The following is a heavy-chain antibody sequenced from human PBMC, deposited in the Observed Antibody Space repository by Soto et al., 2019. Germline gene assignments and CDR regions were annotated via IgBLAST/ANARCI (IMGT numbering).Heavy chain of an antibody. D-gene: IGHD5-12*01. V-gene: IGHV1-69*12. CDR1: GGTFSSYA. CDR3: ARLAAGRDGYNTANYFDY. Sequence: QVQLVQSGAEVKKPGSSVKVSCKASGGTFSSYAISWVRQAPGQGLEWMGGIIPIFGTANYAQKFQGRVTITADESTSTAYMELSSLRSEDTAVYYCARLAAGRDGYNTANYFDYWGQGTLVTVSS. CDR2: IIPIFGTA. J-gene: IGHJ4*02.